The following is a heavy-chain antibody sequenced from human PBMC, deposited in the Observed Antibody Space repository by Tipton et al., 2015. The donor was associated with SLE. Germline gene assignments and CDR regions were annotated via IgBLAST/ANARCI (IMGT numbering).Heavy chain of an antibody. CDR2: ISYDGSNK. CDR1: EFTFSRHG. J-gene: IGHJ4*02. D-gene: IGHD2-15*01. CDR3: AKAPGIVVVVAATSYFDY. V-gene: IGHV3-30*18. Sequence: QLVQSGGGVVQPGRSLRLSCAASEFTFSRHGMHWVRQAPGKGLEWVAVISYDGSNKYYADSVKGRFTISRDNSKNTLYLQMNSLRAEDTAVYYCAKAPGIVVVVAATSYFDYWGQGTLVTVSS.